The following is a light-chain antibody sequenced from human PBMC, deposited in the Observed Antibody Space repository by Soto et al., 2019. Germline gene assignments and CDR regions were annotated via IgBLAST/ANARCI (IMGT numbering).Light chain of an antibody. J-gene: IGLJ1*01. Sequence: SYELTQPPSVSVAPGQTATISCGENNIDSRTVHWYQQKPGQAPLLVVYDNSFRPSGIPNRFSGSNSGNTATLTISRVEAGGEAEYYCQVWDNVDDHIYVFGTGTKVTVL. CDR3: QVWDNVDDHIYV. V-gene: IGLV3-21*02. CDR2: DNS. CDR1: NIDSRT.